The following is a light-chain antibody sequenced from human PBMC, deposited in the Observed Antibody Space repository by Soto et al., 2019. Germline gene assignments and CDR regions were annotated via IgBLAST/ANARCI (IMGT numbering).Light chain of an antibody. V-gene: IGLV2-14*01. CDR2: DVG. Sequence: QSVLTKAASVYGFPVEAISISCTGTSSDVGGYNYVSWYQQHPGKAPKLMIYDVGNRPSGVSNRFSGSKSGNTASLTISGLQAEDEADYYCSSYTSSSTPPYVLGTGPKVTVL. CDR1: SSDVGGYNY. CDR3: SSYTSSSTPPYV. J-gene: IGLJ1*01.